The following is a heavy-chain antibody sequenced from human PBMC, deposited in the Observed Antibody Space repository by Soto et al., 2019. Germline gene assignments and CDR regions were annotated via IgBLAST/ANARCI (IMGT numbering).Heavy chain of an antibody. CDR1: GFTFSSYA. J-gene: IGHJ6*02. CDR3: ARDETLYINYYSHYGMDV. CDR2: ISYDGSNK. D-gene: IGHD4-4*01. V-gene: IGHV3-30-3*01. Sequence: QVQLVESGGGVVQPGRSLRLSCAASGFTFSSYAMHWVRQAPGKGLEWVAVISYDGSNKYYADSVKGRFTISRDNSKNTLYLQMNSLRAEDTAVYYCARDETLYINYYSHYGMDVWGQGTTVTVSS.